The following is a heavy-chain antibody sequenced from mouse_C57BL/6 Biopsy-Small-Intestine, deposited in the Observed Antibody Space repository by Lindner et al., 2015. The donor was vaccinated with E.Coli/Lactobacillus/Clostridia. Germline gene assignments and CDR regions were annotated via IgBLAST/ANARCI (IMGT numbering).Heavy chain of an antibody. CDR1: GFTFSDYG. D-gene: IGHD1-3*01. V-gene: IGHV5-17*01. CDR2: ISIGSSTI. CDR3: TRELEAY. Sequence: VQLQESGGGLVKPGGSRKLSCAASGFTFSDYGMHWVRQAPEKGLEWVAYISIGSSTIYYADTVKGRFTISRDNAKDTLSLQMTSLRSEDTAIYYCTRELEAYWGQETLVTVSA. J-gene: IGHJ3*01.